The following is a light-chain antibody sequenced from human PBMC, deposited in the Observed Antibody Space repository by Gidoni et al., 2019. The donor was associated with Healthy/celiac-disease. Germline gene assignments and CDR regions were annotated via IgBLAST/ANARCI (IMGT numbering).Light chain of an antibody. J-gene: IGKJ1*01. CDR1: QSISSW. CDR2: DAS. V-gene: IGKV1-5*01. CDR3: QQYNSYSGT. Sequence: DIQMTPSPSTLSASVGDRVPITCRASQSISSWLAWYQQKPGKAPKLLIYDASSLEGGVPSRSSGSGSGTEFTLTISSLQPDDVATYYCQQYNSYSGTFGQXTKVEIK.